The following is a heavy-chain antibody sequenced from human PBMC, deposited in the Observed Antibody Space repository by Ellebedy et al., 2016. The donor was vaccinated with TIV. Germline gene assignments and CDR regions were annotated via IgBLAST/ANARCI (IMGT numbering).Heavy chain of an antibody. CDR3: ARDLVRDYSYGYGVPRY. D-gene: IGHD5-18*01. J-gene: IGHJ4*02. Sequence: SETLSLTCTVSGYSISSGYYWGWIRQPPGKGLEWIGSVHHSGNTYNNPSLMSRVTISVYTSKNQFSLKLTSVTAADTAVYYCARDLVRDYSYGYGVPRYWGQGTLVTVSS. CDR1: GYSISSGYY. CDR2: VHHSGNT. V-gene: IGHV4-38-2*02.